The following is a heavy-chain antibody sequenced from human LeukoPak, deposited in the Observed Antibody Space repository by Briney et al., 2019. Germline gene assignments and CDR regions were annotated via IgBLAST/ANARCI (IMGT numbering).Heavy chain of an antibody. CDR3: AKDLPQYYGSGSDDYGMDV. Sequence: GGSLRLSCAASGFTFSDYAMSWVRQTPGKGLEWISTISGSGGSAYYADSVQGRFTISRDNSKNTLYLQMNSLRAEDTAVYYCAKDLPQYYGSGSDDYGMDVWGQGTTVTVSS. V-gene: IGHV3-23*01. CDR2: ISGSGGSA. J-gene: IGHJ6*02. D-gene: IGHD3-10*01. CDR1: GFTFSDYA.